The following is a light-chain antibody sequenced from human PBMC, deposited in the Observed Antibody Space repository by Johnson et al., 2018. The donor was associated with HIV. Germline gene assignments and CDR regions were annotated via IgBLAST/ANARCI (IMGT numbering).Light chain of an antibody. Sequence: SVLTQPPSVSAAPGQTVNISCSGNVSNIESYFVSWYQQLPGAAPTLLIYEDNKRPSGIPDRFSGSKSGATATLGITGLQTGDEADYYCGIWDASLSPLYVFGTGTTLTVL. CDR2: EDN. J-gene: IGLJ1*01. CDR3: GIWDASLSPLYV. V-gene: IGLV1-51*02. CDR1: VSNIESYF.